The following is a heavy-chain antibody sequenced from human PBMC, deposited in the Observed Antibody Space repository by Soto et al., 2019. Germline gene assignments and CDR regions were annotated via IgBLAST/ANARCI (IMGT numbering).Heavy chain of an antibody. V-gene: IGHV3-23*01. D-gene: IGHD1-26*01. J-gene: IGHJ4*02. Sequence: EVQLLESGGGLVQPGGSLRLSCAASGFTFSSYAMRWVRQAPGKGLEWVSAISGSGGSTYYADSVKGRFTISRDNSKITLYLQMNSLRAEDTVVYYCARRGSGSYYDYWGQGTLVTVSS. CDR3: ARRGSGSYYDY. CDR1: GFTFSSYA. CDR2: ISGSGGST.